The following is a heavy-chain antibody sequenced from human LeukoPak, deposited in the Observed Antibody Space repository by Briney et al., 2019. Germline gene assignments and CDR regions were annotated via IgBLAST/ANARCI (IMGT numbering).Heavy chain of an antibody. D-gene: IGHD4-23*01. Sequence: GASVKVSCKASGYTFTSYGISWVRQAPGQGLEWMGWISAYNGNTNYAQKLQGRVTMTTDTSTSTAYMELRSLRSDDTAVYYCARDTGDYGGRGNYYYYMDVWGKGTTVTVSS. V-gene: IGHV1-18*01. CDR1: GYTFTSYG. J-gene: IGHJ6*03. CDR2: ISAYNGNT. CDR3: ARDTGDYGGRGNYYYYMDV.